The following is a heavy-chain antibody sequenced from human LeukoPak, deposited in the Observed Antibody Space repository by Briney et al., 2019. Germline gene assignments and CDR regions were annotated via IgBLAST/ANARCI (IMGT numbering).Heavy chain of an antibody. V-gene: IGHV3-48*04. Sequence: PGGSLRLSCAASGFTFSSYSMNWVRQAPGKGLEWVSYISSSSSTIYYADSVKGRFTISRDNAKNSLYLQMNSLRAEDTAVYYCARFHSSGYPVFDYWGQGTLVTVSS. CDR3: ARFHSSGYPVFDY. J-gene: IGHJ4*02. CDR1: GFTFSSYS. D-gene: IGHD3-22*01. CDR2: ISSSSSTI.